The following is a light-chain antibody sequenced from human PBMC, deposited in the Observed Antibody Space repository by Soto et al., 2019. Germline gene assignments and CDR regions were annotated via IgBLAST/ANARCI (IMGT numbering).Light chain of an antibody. Sequence: QYALTQPPSGSGSPGQSVTISCTGTRSDVGGYNYVSWYQQHPGKAPKLMIYEVSKRPSGVPDRFSGSKSGNTASLTVSGLQAEDEADYYCSSYTGSIYVVFGGGTKLTVL. CDR2: EVS. CDR1: RSDVGGYNY. J-gene: IGLJ2*01. V-gene: IGLV2-8*01. CDR3: SSYTGSIYVV.